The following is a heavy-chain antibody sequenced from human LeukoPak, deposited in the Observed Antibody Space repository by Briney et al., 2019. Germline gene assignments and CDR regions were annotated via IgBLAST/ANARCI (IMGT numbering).Heavy chain of an antibody. J-gene: IGHJ4*02. CDR2: IDKDGNEI. CDR1: GWSISNFW. V-gene: IGHV3-7*01. CDR3: VTDGDKWNDFEY. D-gene: IGHD1-1*01. Sequence: PGGSLRLSCAASGWSISNFWMHWVRQAPGKGLEGVAIIDKDGNEIKYVDSVKGRFTLSRDNARNSVYLQMNSLRTEDTALYYCVTDGDKWNDFEYWGQGTLVTVSA.